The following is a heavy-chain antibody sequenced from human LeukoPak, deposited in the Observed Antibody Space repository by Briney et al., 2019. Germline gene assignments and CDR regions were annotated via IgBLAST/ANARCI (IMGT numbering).Heavy chain of an antibody. CDR3: ARDMAPKRAPYDAFDI. Sequence: GGSLRLSCVASGFIFHEYAMHWVRQARGKGLEWVSVLSGDGDTTYYADSLKGRFTISRDNSKNSLYLQFDSLRTEDTALYFCARDMAPKRAPYDAFDIWGEGARVTVSS. J-gene: IGHJ3*02. CDR2: LSGDGDTT. D-gene: IGHD5-24*01. V-gene: IGHV3-43*02. CDR1: GFIFHEYA.